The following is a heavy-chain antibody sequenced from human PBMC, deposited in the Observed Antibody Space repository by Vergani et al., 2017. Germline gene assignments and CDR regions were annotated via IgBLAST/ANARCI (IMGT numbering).Heavy chain of an antibody. CDR1: GGSISSGGYS. V-gene: IGHV4-30-2*01. D-gene: IGHD3-3*01. CDR3: ARQIYEWLPYNWFDP. Sequence: QLQLQESGSGLVKPSQTLSLTCAVSGGSISSGGYSWSWIRQPPGKGLEWIGYIYHSGSTYYNPSLKSRVTISVDTSKNQFSLKLSSVTAADTAVYYCARQIYEWLPYNWFDPWGQGTLVTVSS. CDR2: IYHSGST. J-gene: IGHJ5*02.